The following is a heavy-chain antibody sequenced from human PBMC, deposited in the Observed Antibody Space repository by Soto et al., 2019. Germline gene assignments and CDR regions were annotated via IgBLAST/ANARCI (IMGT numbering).Heavy chain of an antibody. CDR1: GFTFSSYA. D-gene: IGHD6-6*01. CDR2: ISYDGSNK. Sequence: PGGSLRLSCAASGFTFSSYAMHWVRQAPGKGLEWVAVISYDGSNKYYADSVKGRFTISRDNSKNTLYLQMNSLRAEDTAVYYCARVYSSSAFDYWGQGTLVTVSS. J-gene: IGHJ4*02. CDR3: ARVYSSSAFDY. V-gene: IGHV3-30-3*01.